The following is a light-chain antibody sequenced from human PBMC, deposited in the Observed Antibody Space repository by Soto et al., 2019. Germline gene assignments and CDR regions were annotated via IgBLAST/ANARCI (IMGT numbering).Light chain of an antibody. Sequence: QSVLTQPPSASGSPGQSVTISCTGTSSDVGGYNYVSWYQQQPGKAPKLMIYEVSKRPSGVPDRFSGSKSGNTASLTVSGLQAEDDDDYYSSSYAGSNNYVFGTGTKLTVL. CDR1: SSDVGGYNY. CDR2: EVS. CDR3: SSYAGSNNYV. V-gene: IGLV2-8*01. J-gene: IGLJ1*01.